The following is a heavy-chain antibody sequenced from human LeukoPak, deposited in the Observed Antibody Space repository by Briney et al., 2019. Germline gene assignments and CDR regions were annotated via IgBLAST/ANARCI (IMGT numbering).Heavy chain of an antibody. CDR2: ISYDGSNK. D-gene: IGHD2-8*01. J-gene: IGHJ4*02. Sequence: PGGSLRPSCAASGFTFSSYGMHWVRQAPGKGLEWVAVISYDGSNKYYADSVKGRFTISRDNSKNTLYLQMNSLRAEDTAVYYCAKDRGYCTNGVCYRFDYWGQGTLVTVSS. V-gene: IGHV3-30*18. CDR1: GFTFSSYG. CDR3: AKDRGYCTNGVCYRFDY.